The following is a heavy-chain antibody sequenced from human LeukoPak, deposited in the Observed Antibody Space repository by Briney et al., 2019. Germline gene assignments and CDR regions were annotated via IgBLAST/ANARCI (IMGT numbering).Heavy chain of an antibody. J-gene: IGHJ4*02. V-gene: IGHV1-18*01. CDR3: ARDTYNSGWCSDY. Sequence: ASVKVSCKASGYTFSAYGISWVRQAPGQGPEWMGWISTYNGNTNYAQNLQGRIIMTTDTSTSTAYMELRSLRSDDTAVYYCARDTYNSGWCSDYWGQGTLVTVSS. D-gene: IGHD6-19*01. CDR1: GYTFSAYG. CDR2: ISTYNGNT.